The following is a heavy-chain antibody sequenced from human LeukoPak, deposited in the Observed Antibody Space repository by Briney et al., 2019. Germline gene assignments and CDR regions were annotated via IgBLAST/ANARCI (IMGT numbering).Heavy chain of an antibody. CDR3: ARVGPPDASGMDV. D-gene: IGHD2-2*01. CDR1: GYTFTDYH. Sequence: ASVKVSCKASGYTFTDYHMHWVRQAPGQGLEWMGRINPNSGGTNYAQKFQGRVTMTRDTSISTAYMELSRLRSDDTAVYYCARVGPPDASGMDVWGQGTTVTVSS. V-gene: IGHV1-2*06. J-gene: IGHJ6*02. CDR2: INPNSGGT.